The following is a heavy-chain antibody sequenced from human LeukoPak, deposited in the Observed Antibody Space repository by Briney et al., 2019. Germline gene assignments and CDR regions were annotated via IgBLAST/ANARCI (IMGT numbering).Heavy chain of an antibody. CDR3: ASSDYYDSSGSTFDY. D-gene: IGHD3-22*01. Sequence: ASVKVSCKASGGTFSSYAISWVRQAPGQGLEWMGGIIPIFGTANYAQKFQGRVTITADESTSTAYMQLSSLRSEDTAVYYCASSDYYDSSGSTFDYWGQGTLVTVSS. CDR1: GGTFSSYA. V-gene: IGHV1-69*13. J-gene: IGHJ4*02. CDR2: IIPIFGTA.